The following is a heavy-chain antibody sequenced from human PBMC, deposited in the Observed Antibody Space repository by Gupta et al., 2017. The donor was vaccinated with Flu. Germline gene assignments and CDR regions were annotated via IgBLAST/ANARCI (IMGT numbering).Heavy chain of an antibody. CDR3: ARVQGIILPREMDY. V-gene: IGHV3-7*01. J-gene: IGHJ4*02. D-gene: IGHD3-3*01. Sequence: EVQLVESGGGLVQPGGSLRASCAASGFTFSKYWMTWFRQAPGKGLEWVANIKEDGSEKYYVDSVKGRFTIARDNARNALYLQMNSLRAEDTAVYYCARVQGIILPREMDYWGQGTLVTVSS. CDR1: GFTFSKYW. CDR2: IKEDGSEK.